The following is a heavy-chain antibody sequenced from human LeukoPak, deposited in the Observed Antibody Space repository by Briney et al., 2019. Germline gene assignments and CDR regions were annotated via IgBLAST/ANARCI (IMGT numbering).Heavy chain of an antibody. CDR2: INAGNGNT. CDR1: GYTFTSYA. CDR3: ARDQVWSSGQKAAFDY. J-gene: IGHJ4*02. V-gene: IGHV1-3*01. D-gene: IGHD6-19*01. Sequence: ASVKVSCKASGYTFTSYAMHWVRQAPGQRLERMGWINAGNGNTKYSQEFQGRVIITRDTSASTAYMELSSLRSEDTAVYYCARDQVWSSGQKAAFDYWGQGTLVTVSS.